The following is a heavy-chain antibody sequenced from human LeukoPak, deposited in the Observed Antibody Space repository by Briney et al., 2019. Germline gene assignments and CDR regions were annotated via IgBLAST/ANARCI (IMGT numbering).Heavy chain of an antibody. V-gene: IGHV3-30*18. Sequence: LAGGSLRLSCAASGFTFSSYGMHWVRQAPGKGLEWVAVISYDGSNKYYADSVKGRFTIFRDKSKTTLFLQMDSLRAEDTAVYYCAKDPEKGLAVARLEHWGQGTLVTVSS. CDR3: AKDPEKGLAVARLEH. CDR1: GFTFSSYG. D-gene: IGHD6-19*01. J-gene: IGHJ5*02. CDR2: ISYDGSNK.